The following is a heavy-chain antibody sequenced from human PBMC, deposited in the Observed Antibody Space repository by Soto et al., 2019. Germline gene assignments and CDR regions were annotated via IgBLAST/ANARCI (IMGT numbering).Heavy chain of an antibody. CDR3: ARLDFWSGLYYFDY. V-gene: IGHV3-7*01. Sequence: GGSLRLSCAASGFTFSSYWMSWVRQAPGKGLEWVANIKQDGSEKYYADSVKGRFTISRDNAKNSLYLQMNSLRAEDTAVYYCARLDFWSGLYYFDYWGQGTLVTVSS. CDR1: GFTFSSYW. D-gene: IGHD3-3*01. CDR2: IKQDGSEK. J-gene: IGHJ4*02.